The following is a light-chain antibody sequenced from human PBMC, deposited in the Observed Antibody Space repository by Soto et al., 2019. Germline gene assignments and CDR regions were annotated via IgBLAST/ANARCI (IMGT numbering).Light chain of an antibody. V-gene: IGLV2-18*02. Sequence: QSVLTQPPSVSGSPGQSVTISCTGTSSDVGSYNRVSWYQQPPGTAPKLMIYEVSNRPSGVPDRFSGSKSGNTASLTISGLQPEDEADSYCNSYTSSSSYVFGPGSKVTVL. CDR1: SSDVGSYNR. CDR2: EVS. J-gene: IGLJ1*01. CDR3: NSYTSSSSYV.